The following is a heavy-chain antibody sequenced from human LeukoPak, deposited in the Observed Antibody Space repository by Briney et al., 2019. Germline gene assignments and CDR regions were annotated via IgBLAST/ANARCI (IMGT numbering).Heavy chain of an antibody. V-gene: IGHV3-30*03. Sequence: WRSLRLSCAASGFTFSTYGMHWVRQAPGKGLEWVAVISYDGSNEYYADSVKGRLTISRDNSENTLYLQMNSLRVEDTAVYYCARDWGSSGWYNWFDPWGQGTLVTVSS. D-gene: IGHD6-19*01. CDR1: GFTFSTYG. CDR3: ARDWGSSGWYNWFDP. J-gene: IGHJ5*02. CDR2: ISYDGSNE.